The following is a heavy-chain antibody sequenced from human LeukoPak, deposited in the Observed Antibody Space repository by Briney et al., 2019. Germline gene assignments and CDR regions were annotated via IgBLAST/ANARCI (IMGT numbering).Heavy chain of an antibody. D-gene: IGHD3-10*01. Sequence: SQTLLLTCAISGDSVSSNSAAWNWIRQSPARGLEWLGRTYYRSKRHNDYAPSVKSRITINPDTSKNQFSLQVNSMTPEDTAVYYCVRSRGDLDYWGQGTLVTVSS. V-gene: IGHV6-1*01. CDR3: VRSRGDLDY. CDR2: TYYRSKRHN. CDR1: GDSVSSNSAA. J-gene: IGHJ4*02.